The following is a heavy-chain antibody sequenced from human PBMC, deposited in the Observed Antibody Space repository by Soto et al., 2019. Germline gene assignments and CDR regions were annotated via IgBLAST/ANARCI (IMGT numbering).Heavy chain of an antibody. CDR2: IRNHGGDQ. V-gene: IGHV3-30*02. J-gene: IGHJ4*02. Sequence: VGSKRLSCRASEVKFEDQGVHWVRQDPGKGLEWVAFIRNHGGDQYYADSVKGRFIISRDNSRNTLYLQMNSLAAEDTAVYYCARNPSGVDIASMADWGQGTRVTVSS. CDR1: EVKFEDQG. CDR3: ARNPSGVDIASMAD. D-gene: IGHD5-12*01.